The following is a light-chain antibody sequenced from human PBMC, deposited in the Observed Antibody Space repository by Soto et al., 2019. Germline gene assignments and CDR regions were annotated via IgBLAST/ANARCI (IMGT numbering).Light chain of an antibody. J-gene: IGLJ2*01. V-gene: IGLV3-1*01. CDR2: QDI. CDR3: QAWDNTYVV. Sequence: SYELTQPPSVSVSPGQTASITCSGDKLGDKFASWYQQRPGQSPVLVIYQDIKRPSGIPERFSGSNSGNTATLTISGTQAMDEADYYCQAWDNTYVVFGGGTKVTVL. CDR1: KLGDKF.